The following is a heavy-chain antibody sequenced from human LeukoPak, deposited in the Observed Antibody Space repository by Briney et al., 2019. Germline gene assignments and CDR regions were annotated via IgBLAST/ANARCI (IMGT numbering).Heavy chain of an antibody. CDR3: AKDLGGSWSTFDY. D-gene: IGHD3-16*01. CDR1: GFTFSSYG. Sequence: GGSLRLSCAASGFTFSSYGMHWVRQAPGKGLEWVAFIRYDGSNKYYADSVKGRFTISRDNSKNTLYLQMNSLRVEDTAVYYCAKDLGGSWSTFDYWGQGTLVTVSS. J-gene: IGHJ4*02. V-gene: IGHV3-30*02. CDR2: IRYDGSNK.